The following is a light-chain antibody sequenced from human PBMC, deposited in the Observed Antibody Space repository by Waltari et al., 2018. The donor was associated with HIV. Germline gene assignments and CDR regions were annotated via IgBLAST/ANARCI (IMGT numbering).Light chain of an antibody. Sequence: EIVLTQSPATLSLSPGERATLSCTASENINNYLAWYQQKPGQPPRLVLYDASNRAPGVPDRFSGGGSETHFARTISSLEPEDFAVYYCQQRRNWPLTFGGGTKVEMK. CDR3: QQRRNWPLT. CDR2: DAS. CDR1: ENINNY. J-gene: IGKJ4*01. V-gene: IGKV3-11*01.